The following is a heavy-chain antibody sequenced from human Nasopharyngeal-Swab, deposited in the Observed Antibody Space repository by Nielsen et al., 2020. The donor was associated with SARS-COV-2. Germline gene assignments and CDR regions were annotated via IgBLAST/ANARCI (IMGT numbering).Heavy chain of an antibody. V-gene: IGHV3-30-3*01. Sequence: IRQPPGKGLEWVAVISYDGSNKYYADSVKGRFTISRDNSKNTLYLQMNSLRAEDTAVYYCARGEVYYYDSSGYLNYFDYWGQGTLVTVSS. CDR2: ISYDGSNK. D-gene: IGHD3-22*01. CDR3: ARGEVYYYDSSGYLNYFDY. J-gene: IGHJ4*02.